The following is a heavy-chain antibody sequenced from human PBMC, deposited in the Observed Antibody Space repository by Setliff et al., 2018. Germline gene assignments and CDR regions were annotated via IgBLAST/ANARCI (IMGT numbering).Heavy chain of an antibody. J-gene: IGHJ3*01. CDR3: ARSPANGGHDAFDV. CDR1: GFPFSIYS. D-gene: IGHD6-25*01. CDR2: ISPYSDYI. Sequence: PGGSLRLSCAASGFPFSIYSMHWVRQAPGKGLAWVSSISPYSDYIYYADSVKGRFTISRDNAKNSLYLQSNSLGAEDTAVYFCARSPANGGHDAFDVWGQGTMVTVSS. V-gene: IGHV3-21*06.